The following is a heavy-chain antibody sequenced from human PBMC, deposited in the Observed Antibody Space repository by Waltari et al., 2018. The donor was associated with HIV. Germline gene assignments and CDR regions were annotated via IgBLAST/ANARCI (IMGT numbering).Heavy chain of an antibody. CDR1: GGSFSGHY. CDR2: INDFGSA. CDR3: VRVGGDRVGAPRGYWYFDL. D-gene: IGHD1-26*01. V-gene: IGHV4-34*01. J-gene: IGHJ2*01. Sequence: QVQLQQWGAGLLKPSETLSLTCAVYGGSFSGHYWSWIRQSPGRGLEWIGEINDFGSANYNPSLKSRVTISVDTSKSQFSLKVSSVTAADTAVYYCVRVGGDRVGAPRGYWYFDLWGRGTLVTVSS.